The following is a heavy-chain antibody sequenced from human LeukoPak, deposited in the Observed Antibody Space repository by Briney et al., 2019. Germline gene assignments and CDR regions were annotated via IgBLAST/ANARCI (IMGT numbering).Heavy chain of an antibody. Sequence: SETLSLTCTVSGGSVSSDSFYWGWIRQPPGKRLEWIGSIYYSGSTYYNPSLKSRVTISVDTSKNQFSLKLSSVTAADTAVYYCARVPYGGNDFDYWGQGSLVTVSS. CDR1: GGSVSSDSFY. CDR2: IYYSGST. D-gene: IGHD4-23*01. V-gene: IGHV4-39*07. CDR3: ARVPYGGNDFDY. J-gene: IGHJ4*02.